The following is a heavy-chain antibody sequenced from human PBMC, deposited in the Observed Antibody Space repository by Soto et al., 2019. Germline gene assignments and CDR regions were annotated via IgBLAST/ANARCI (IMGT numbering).Heavy chain of an antibody. J-gene: IGHJ5*02. CDR2: TYYRSKWYN. Sequence: KQSQTLSLTCAISGDSVSSNSAAWNWIRQSPSRGLEWLGRTYYRSKWYNDYAVSVKSRITINPDTSKNQFSLQLNSVTPEDTAVYYCARKGDDSSGYLNSDWFDPWGQGTLVTVSS. V-gene: IGHV6-1*01. D-gene: IGHD3-22*01. CDR1: GDSVSSNSAA. CDR3: ARKGDDSSGYLNSDWFDP.